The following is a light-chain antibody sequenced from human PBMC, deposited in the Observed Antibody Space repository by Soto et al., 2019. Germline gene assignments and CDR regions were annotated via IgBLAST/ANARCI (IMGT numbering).Light chain of an antibody. CDR1: TSNIGSFYD. J-gene: IGLJ2*01. CDR2: GDN. V-gene: IGLV1-40*01. Sequence: QPVLTQPPSVSGAPGQRVTIPCTGSTSNIGSFYDVHWYQQLPGTVPKLLIYGDNNRPSRVPDRFSGSKSGTSASLAITGLQADDEADYYCQSYDSSLSHVVFGGGTKLTVL. CDR3: QSYDSSLSHVV.